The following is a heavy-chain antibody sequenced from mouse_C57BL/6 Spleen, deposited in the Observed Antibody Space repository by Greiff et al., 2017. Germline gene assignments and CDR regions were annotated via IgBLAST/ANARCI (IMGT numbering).Heavy chain of an antibody. CDR3: ARKGYYGSSWFAY. CDR2: ISGGGGNT. V-gene: IGHV5-9*04. J-gene: IGHJ3*01. Sequence: EVHLVESGGGLVKPGGSLKLSCAASGFTFSSYTMSWVRQTPEKRLEWVATISGGGGNTYYPDSVKGRFTISRDNAKNTLYLQMSSLRSEDTAVYDCARKGYYGSSWFAYWGQGTLVTVSA. D-gene: IGHD1-1*01. CDR1: GFTFSSYT.